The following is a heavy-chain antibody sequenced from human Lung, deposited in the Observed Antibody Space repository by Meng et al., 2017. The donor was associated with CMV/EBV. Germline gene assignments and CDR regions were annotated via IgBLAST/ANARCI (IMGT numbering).Heavy chain of an antibody. V-gene: IGHV4-34*01. CDR2: INHSGDT. CDR3: ARGAYYFDTSGLVDY. D-gene: IGHD3-22*01. J-gene: IGHJ4*02. CDR1: GGSFSGYY. Sequence: SXTLSLXCAVYGGSFSGYYWSWIRQPPGEGLEWIGEINHSGDTNYNPSLKSRVTISVDTSKNQFSLKLSSVTAADTAVYYCARGAYYFDTSGLVDYWGRGTLVTVSS.